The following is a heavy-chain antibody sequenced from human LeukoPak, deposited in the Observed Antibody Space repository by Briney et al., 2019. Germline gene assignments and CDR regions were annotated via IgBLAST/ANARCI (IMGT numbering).Heavy chain of an antibody. V-gene: IGHV1-46*01. CDR3: ARDYYGGHNLYNFDF. J-gene: IGHJ4*02. CDR2: INPSGGRT. CDR1: GYTFTNYY. D-gene: IGHD3-10*01. Sequence: ASVKVSCKASGYTFTNYYIHWVRQAPGQGLEWMGMINPSGGRTTYAKKFQGRVTMTRDTSTNTVYTELSSLTSDDTAVYYCARDYYGGHNLYNFDFWGQGTRVTVSS.